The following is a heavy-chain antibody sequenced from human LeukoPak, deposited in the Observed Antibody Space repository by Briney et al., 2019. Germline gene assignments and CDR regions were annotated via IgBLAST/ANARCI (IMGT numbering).Heavy chain of an antibody. CDR3: ARATPRGTMVRGVIKGVDWFDP. D-gene: IGHD3-10*01. V-gene: IGHV4-61*02. CDR1: GGSISSGSYY. Sequence: TLSLTCTVSGGSISSGSYYWSWIRQPAGKGLEWIGRIYTSGSTNYNPSLKSRVTISVDTSKNQFSLKLSSVTAADTAVYYCARATPRGTMVRGVIKGVDWFDPWGQGTLVTVSS. CDR2: IYTSGST. J-gene: IGHJ5*02.